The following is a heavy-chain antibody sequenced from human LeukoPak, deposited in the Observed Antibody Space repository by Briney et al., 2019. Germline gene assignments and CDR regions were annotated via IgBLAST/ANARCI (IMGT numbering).Heavy chain of an antibody. J-gene: IGHJ3*02. CDR2: ISNDASNK. V-gene: IGHV3-30*18. D-gene: IGHD3-3*01. CDR1: GFTFSRYG. Sequence: GGSLRLSCAASGFTFSRYGMHWVRQTPGKGLEWVAVISNDASNKYYADSVKGRFTISRDNSKNTLYLQMNSLRAEDTAVYYCAKMEWRLRDAFDIWGQGTMVTVSS. CDR3: AKMEWRLRDAFDI.